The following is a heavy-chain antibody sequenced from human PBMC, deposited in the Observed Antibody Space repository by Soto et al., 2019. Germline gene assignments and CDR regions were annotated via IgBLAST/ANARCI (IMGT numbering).Heavy chain of an antibody. D-gene: IGHD3-16*01. CDR2: IIPILGIA. V-gene: IGHV1-69*02. CDR1: GGTFSSST. J-gene: IGHJ4*02. CDR3: ARYGGPIYY. Sequence: QVQLVQSGAEVTQPGSSVKVSCMASGGTFSSSTISWVRQAAGQGLEWMGRIIPILGIANYAPKFQGRVTITADKSTSTAYMELSSMRSDDTSVYYCARYGGPIYYWGQGTRVTVSS.